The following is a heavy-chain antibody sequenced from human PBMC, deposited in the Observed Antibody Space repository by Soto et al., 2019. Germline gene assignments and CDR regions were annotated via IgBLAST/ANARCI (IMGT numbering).Heavy chain of an antibody. CDR2: ISEDSGTT. V-gene: IGHV3-23*01. Sequence: PGGSLRLSCATSGFNFNTNGMTWVRQAPGKGLEWVSIISEDSGTTYYAESAKGRFTVSRDNSKNTLYLQMNSLRAEDTAVYYCAKRRTGVTPEYFQHWGQGTLVTVSS. CDR3: AKRRTGVTPEYFQH. CDR1: GFNFNTNG. D-gene: IGHD4-4*01. J-gene: IGHJ1*01.